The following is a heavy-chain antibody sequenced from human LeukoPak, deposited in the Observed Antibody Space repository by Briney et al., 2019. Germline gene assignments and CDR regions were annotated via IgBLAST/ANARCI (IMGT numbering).Heavy chain of an antibody. V-gene: IGHV3-53*01. Sequence: GGSLRLSCEASGFTVRSNDMNWVRQVPGKGLEWVSLLYSGGNTYYADSVKGRFTISRDNAKNSLYLQMNSLRAEDTAVYYCARDNYGSGSFGYWGQGTLVTVSS. CDR2: LYSGGNT. D-gene: IGHD3-10*01. CDR1: GFTVRSND. J-gene: IGHJ4*02. CDR3: ARDNYGSGSFGY.